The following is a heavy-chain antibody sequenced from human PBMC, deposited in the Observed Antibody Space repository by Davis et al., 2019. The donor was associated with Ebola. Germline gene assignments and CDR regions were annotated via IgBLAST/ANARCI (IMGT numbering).Heavy chain of an antibody. D-gene: IGHD5-18*01. J-gene: IGHJ4*02. CDR2: ISYDGSNK. Sequence: GESLKISCAASGFTFSSYGMHWVRQAPGKGLEWVAVISYDGSNKYYADSVKGRFTISRDNSKNTLYLQMNSLRAEDTAVYYCAREDSGPWIQLWQPFDYWGQGTLVTVSS. CDR3: AREDSGPWIQLWQPFDY. CDR1: GFTFSSYG. V-gene: IGHV3-30*03.